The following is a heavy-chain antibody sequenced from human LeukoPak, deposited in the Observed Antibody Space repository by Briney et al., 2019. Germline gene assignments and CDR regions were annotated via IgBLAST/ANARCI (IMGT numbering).Heavy chain of an antibody. CDR2: IYHSGST. D-gene: IGHD2-2*01. J-gene: IGHJ3*02. Sequence: SETLSLTCTVSGGSISSGGYYWSWIRQPPGKGLEWIGYIYHSGSTYYNPSLKSRVTISVDRSKNQFSLKLSSVTAADTAVYYCARLSSTTPDAFDIWGQGTMVTVSS. V-gene: IGHV4-30-2*01. CDR3: ARLSSTTPDAFDI. CDR1: GGSISSGGYY.